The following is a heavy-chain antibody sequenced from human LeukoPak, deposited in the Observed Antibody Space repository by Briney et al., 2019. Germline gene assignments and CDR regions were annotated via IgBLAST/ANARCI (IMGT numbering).Heavy chain of an antibody. CDR3: ARDLYSRRMNYYGSGSYFAY. D-gene: IGHD3-10*01. Sequence: AASVKVSCKASGYTFTGYYMHWVRQAPGQGLEWMGWINPNSGGTNYAQKFQGRVTMTRDTSISTAYMELRSLRSDDTAVYYCARDLYSRRMNYYGSGSYFAYWGQGTLVTVSS. V-gene: IGHV1-2*02. CDR2: INPNSGGT. CDR1: GYTFTGYY. J-gene: IGHJ4*02.